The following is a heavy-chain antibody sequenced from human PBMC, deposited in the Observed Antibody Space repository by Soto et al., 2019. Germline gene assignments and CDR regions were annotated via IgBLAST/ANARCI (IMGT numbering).Heavy chain of an antibody. V-gene: IGHV3-23*01. CDR3: AKSRGSGSYFNPSDAFDF. Sequence: EVQLLDSGGGLVQPGGSLRLSCAASGFTFSSCAMSWVRQAPGKGLEWVSSISGSGGGTYYADSVKGRFTISRDNSKNTLSLQMNSLRAEDTAVYYCAKSRGSGSYFNPSDAFDFWGQGTMVTVSS. J-gene: IGHJ3*01. CDR1: GFTFSSCA. D-gene: IGHD3-10*01. CDR2: ISGSGGGT.